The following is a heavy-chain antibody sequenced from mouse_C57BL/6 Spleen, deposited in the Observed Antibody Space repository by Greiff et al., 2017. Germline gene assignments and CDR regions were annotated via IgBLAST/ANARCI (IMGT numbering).Heavy chain of an antibody. CDR3: ARCDGYYHWYFDV. CDR2: IWSGGST. D-gene: IGHD2-3*01. V-gene: IGHV2-2*01. CDR1: GFSLTSYG. J-gene: IGHJ1*03. Sequence: VKLVESGPGLVQPSQSLSITCTVSGFSLTSYGVHWVRQSPGKGLEWLGVIWSGGSTDYNAAFISRLSISKDNSKSQVFFKMNSLQADDTAIYYCARCDGYYHWYFDVWGTGTTVTVSS.